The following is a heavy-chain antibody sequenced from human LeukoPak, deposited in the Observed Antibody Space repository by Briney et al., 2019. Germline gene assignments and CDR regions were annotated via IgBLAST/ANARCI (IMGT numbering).Heavy chain of an antibody. CDR3: TRDAAGLDY. CDR2: IKSDGSIT. D-gene: IGHD1-14*01. J-gene: IGHJ4*02. CDR1: GFTFRNHW. Sequence: GGSLRLSCAASGFTFRNHWMHWVRHAPGKGLVWVSRIKSDGSITTYADSVKGRFTISRDNAKSTLYLQMNSLRGEDTAVYYCTRDAAGLDYWGQGTLVTVSS. V-gene: IGHV3-74*01.